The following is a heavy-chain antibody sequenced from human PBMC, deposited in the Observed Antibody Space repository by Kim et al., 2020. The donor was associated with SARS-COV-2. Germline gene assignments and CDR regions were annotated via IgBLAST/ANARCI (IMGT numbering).Heavy chain of an antibody. J-gene: IGHJ2*01. D-gene: IGHD5-12*01. CDR1: GGTFSSYA. CDR3: ARDYYPGGYSGYRGYWYFDL. Sequence: SVKVSCKASGGTFSSYAISWVRQAPGQGLEWMGGIISIFGTANYAQKFQGRDTITADKSTSTAYMELSSLRSEDTAVYYCARDYYPGGYSGYRGYWYFDLWGRGTLVTVSS. CDR2: IISIFGTA. V-gene: IGHV1-69*06.